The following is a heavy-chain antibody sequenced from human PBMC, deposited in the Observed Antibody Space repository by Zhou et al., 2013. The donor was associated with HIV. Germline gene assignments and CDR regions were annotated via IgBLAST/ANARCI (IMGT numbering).Heavy chain of an antibody. CDR1: GYTFINSY. Sequence: QVQLVQSGAEVKKPGASVTVSCKASGYTFINSYIHWVRQAPGQGLEWMGIINPSGGSTDYAQRFQGRVTMTRDTSTSTVYMKLSRLTSEDTAVYFCTRGPDFDYWGQGTLVIVSS. CDR2: INPSGGST. CDR3: TRGPDFDY. J-gene: IGHJ4*02. V-gene: IGHV1-46*01.